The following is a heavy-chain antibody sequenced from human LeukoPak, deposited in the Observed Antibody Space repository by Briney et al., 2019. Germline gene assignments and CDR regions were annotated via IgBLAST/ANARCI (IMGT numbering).Heavy chain of an antibody. D-gene: IGHD2-2*01. V-gene: IGHV1-2*02. J-gene: IGHJ4*02. CDR1: GYTFTGYY. CDR3: ARENYCSSTSCPIDY. Sequence: ASLKVSCTASGYTFTGYYMHWVRQAPGQGLEWMGWINPNSGGTNYAQKFQGRVTMTRDTSISTAYMELSRLRSDDTAVYYCARENYCSSTSCPIDYWGQGTLVTVSS. CDR2: INPNSGGT.